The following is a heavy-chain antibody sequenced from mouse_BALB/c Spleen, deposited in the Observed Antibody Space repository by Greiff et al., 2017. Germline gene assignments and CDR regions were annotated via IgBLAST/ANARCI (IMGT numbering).Heavy chain of an antibody. CDR1: GFTFSSFG. J-gene: IGHJ4*01. Sequence: DVKLVESGGGLVQPGGSRKLSCAASGFTFSSFGMHWVRQAPEKGLEWVAYISSGSSTIYYADTVKGRFTISRDNPKNTLFLQMTSLRSEDTAMYYCARTSNSNYYAMDYWGQGTSVTVSS. CDR3: ARTSNSNYYAMDY. CDR2: ISSGSSTI. D-gene: IGHD4-1*01. V-gene: IGHV5-17*02.